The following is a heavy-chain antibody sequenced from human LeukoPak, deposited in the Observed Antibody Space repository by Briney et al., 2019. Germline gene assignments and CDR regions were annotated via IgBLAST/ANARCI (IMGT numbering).Heavy chain of an antibody. J-gene: IGHJ6*02. D-gene: IGHD3-10*01. V-gene: IGHV4-59*01. CDR3: ARDKARLYYYGSGGNYYGMDV. Sequence: SETLSLTCTVSGGSISSYYWSWIRQPPGKGLEWIGYIYYSGSTNYNPSLKSRVTISVDTSKNQFSLKLSSVTAADTAVYYCARDKARLYYYGSGGNYYGMDVWGQGTTVTVSS. CDR2: IYYSGST. CDR1: GGSISSYY.